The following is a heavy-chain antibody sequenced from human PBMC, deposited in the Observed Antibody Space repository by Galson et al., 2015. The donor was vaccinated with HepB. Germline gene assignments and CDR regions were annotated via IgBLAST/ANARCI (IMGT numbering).Heavy chain of an antibody. CDR1: GFTFSSYG. V-gene: IGHV3-21*01. D-gene: IGHD1-26*01. J-gene: IGHJ4*02. CDR2: ISSSSSYI. CDR3: ARALYSGSYYDWPDPFDY. Sequence: SLRLSCAASGFTFSSYGMHWVRQAPGKGLEWVSSISSSSSYIYYADSVKGRFTISRDNAKNSLYLQMNRLRAEDTAVYYCARALYSGSYYDWPDPFDYWGQGTLVTVSS.